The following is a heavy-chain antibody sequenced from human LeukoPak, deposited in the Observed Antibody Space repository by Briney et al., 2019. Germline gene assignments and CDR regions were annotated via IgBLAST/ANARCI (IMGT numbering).Heavy chain of an antibody. CDR2: INHSGST. CDR3: ARGRVIVASPTGRYYYIDV. V-gene: IGHV4-34*01. D-gene: IGHD5-12*01. Sequence: SETLSLTCAVYGVSFSGYYWSWIRQPPGKGLEWIGEINHSGSTNYNPSLKSRVTISVDTSKNQFSLKLSSVTAADTAVYYCARGRVIVASPTGRYYYIDVWGKGTTVTVSS. J-gene: IGHJ6*03. CDR1: GVSFSGYY.